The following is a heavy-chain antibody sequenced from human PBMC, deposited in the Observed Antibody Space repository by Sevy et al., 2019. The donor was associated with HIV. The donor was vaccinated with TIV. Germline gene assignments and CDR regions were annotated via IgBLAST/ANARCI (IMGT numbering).Heavy chain of an antibody. D-gene: IGHD3-3*01. J-gene: IGHJ6*02. Sequence: GGSLRLSCAASGFTFSSYSMNWVRQAPGKGLEWVSSISSSSSYIYYADSLKGRFTISRDNAKNSPYLQMNSLRAEDTAVYYCARDGRITIFGVVPLDVWGQGTTVTVSS. CDR2: ISSSSSYI. CDR1: GFTFSSYS. V-gene: IGHV3-21*01. CDR3: ARDGRITIFGVVPLDV.